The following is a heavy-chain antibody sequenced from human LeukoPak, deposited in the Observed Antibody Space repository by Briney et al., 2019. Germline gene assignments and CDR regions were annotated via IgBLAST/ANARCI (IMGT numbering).Heavy chain of an antibody. CDR3: ARVSRSRGEWLFDN. D-gene: IGHD3-3*01. CDR2: INTNTGNP. CDR1: GYTFTSYA. V-gene: IGHV7-4-1*02. J-gene: IGHJ4*02. Sequence: ASVKVSCKASGYTFTSYAMDWVRQAPGRGLEWMGWINTNTGNPTYAQGFTGRFVFSLDTSVSTAYLQISSLTAEDIAVYYCARVSRSRGEWLFDNWGQGTLVTVSS.